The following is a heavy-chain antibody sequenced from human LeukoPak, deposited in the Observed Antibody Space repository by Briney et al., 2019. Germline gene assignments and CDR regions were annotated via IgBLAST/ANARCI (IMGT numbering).Heavy chain of an antibody. CDR1: GFTFSDYY. CDR3: TRQPTTLDGSKFMSTDH. J-gene: IGHJ4*02. D-gene: IGHD5/OR15-5a*01. V-gene: IGHV3-11*04. CDR2: ISSSGSII. Sequence: GGSLRLSCVASGFTFSDYYMNWIRQTPGKGLEWISYISSSGSIIYYADSVKGRFTISRDNAKNSLYLQMNSLRAEDTAVYYCTRQPTTLDGSKFMSTDHWGQGTLVTVSS.